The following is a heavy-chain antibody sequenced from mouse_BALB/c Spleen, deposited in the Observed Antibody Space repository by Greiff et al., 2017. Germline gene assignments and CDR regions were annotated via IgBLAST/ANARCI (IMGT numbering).Heavy chain of an antibody. J-gene: IGHJ3*01. Sequence: QVQLKQSGPELVKPGASVKMSCKASGYTFTDYVISWVKQRTGQGLEWIGEIYPGSGSTYYNEKFKGKATLTADKSSNTAYMQLSSLTSEDSAVYFCATQGYWGQGTLVTVSA. CDR2: IYPGSGST. V-gene: IGHV1-77*01. CDR3: ATQGY. CDR1: GYTFTDYV.